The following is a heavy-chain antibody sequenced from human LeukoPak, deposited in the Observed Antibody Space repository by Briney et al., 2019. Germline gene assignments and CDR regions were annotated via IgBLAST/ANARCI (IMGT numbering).Heavy chain of an antibody. CDR2: INPRGCST. V-gene: IGHV1-46*01. CDR3: ARFGGYSYED. J-gene: IGHJ4*02. D-gene: IGHD5-18*01. CDR1: GYTFTSYY. Sequence: VASVKVSCKASGYTFTSYYMHWVRHAPGQGLEWMGIINPRGCSTTYAQKFQGRVTMTRDTSTNTVYMELSSLRSDDTAVYYCARFGGYSYEDWGQGTLVTVSS.